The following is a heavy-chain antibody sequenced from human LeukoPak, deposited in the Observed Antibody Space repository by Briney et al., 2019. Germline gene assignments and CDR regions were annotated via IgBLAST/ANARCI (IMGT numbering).Heavy chain of an antibody. CDR1: GYTFTSYY. V-gene: IGHV1-46*01. CDR3: ARGPVIGGHSSSSARYFDL. CDR2: INPSGGST. J-gene: IGHJ2*01. Sequence: ASVKVSCKASGYTFTSYYMHWVRQAPGQGLEWMGIINPSGGSTGYAQKFQGRVTMTRDTSTSTVYMELSSLRSEDMAVYYCARGPVIGGHSSSSARYFDLWGRGTLVTVSS. D-gene: IGHD6-6*01.